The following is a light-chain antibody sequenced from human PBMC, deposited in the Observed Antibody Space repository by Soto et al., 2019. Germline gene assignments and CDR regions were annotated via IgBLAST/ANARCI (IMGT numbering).Light chain of an antibody. CDR1: QSISSW. CDR2: KAS. Sequence: DIQMTQSPSTLSASVGDRVTITCRASQSISSWVAWYQQKPGKAPKLLIYKASSLKSGVPSRFSASGSGTEFTLTISSLQPDDFATYYCQHYNSYSEAFGQGTKVDIK. V-gene: IGKV1-5*03. CDR3: QHYNSYSEA. J-gene: IGKJ1*01.